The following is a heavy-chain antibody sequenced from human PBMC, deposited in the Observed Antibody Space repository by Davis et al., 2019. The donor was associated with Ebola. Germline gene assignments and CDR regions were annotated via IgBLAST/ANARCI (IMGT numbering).Heavy chain of an antibody. CDR2: IWFDGRNA. Sequence: GESLKISCVVSALTFSRYSMHWVRQTPGKGLEWVAFIWFDGRNAHYIDSVKGRFTVSRDNSKNTLYLQMNSLRPEDTAIYYCAKDPGGHTGESDYWGQGTLVIVSS. D-gene: IGHD2-8*02. CDR1: ALTFSRYS. V-gene: IGHV3-30*02. CDR3: AKDPGGHTGESDY. J-gene: IGHJ4*02.